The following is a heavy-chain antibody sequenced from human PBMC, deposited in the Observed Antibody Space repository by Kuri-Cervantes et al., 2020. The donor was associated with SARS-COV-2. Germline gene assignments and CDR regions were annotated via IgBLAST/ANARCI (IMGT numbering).Heavy chain of an antibody. Sequence: ASVKVSCKASGYTFTSYAMNWVRQAPGQGLEWMGIINPSGGSTSYAQKFQGRVTMTRDTSTSTVYMELSSLRSEDTAVYYCARGSEELWFGELWSLKSVNWFDPWGQGTLVTVSS. CDR1: GYTFTSYA. J-gene: IGHJ5*02. CDR3: ARGSEELWFGELWSLKSVNWFDP. D-gene: IGHD3-10*01. CDR2: INPSGGST. V-gene: IGHV1-46*01.